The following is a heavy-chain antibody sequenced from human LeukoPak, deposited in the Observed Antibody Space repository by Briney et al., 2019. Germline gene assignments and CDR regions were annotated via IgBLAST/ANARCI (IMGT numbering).Heavy chain of an antibody. CDR2: IIPIFGTA. V-gene: IGHV1-69*13. Sequence: GASVKVSCKASGGTFSSYAISWVRQAPGHGLEWMGGIIPIFGTANYAQKFQGRVTITADESTSTAYMELSSLRSEDTAVYYCARASKEYYYDSSGYYFDYWGQGTLVTVSS. D-gene: IGHD3-22*01. J-gene: IGHJ4*02. CDR1: GGTFSSYA. CDR3: ARASKEYYYDSSGYYFDY.